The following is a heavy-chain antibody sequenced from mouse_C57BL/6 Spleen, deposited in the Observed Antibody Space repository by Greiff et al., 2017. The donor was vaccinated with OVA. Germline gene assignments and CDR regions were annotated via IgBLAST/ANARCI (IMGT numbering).Heavy chain of an antibody. J-gene: IGHJ1*03. Sequence: EVQVVESGGGLVKPGGSLKLSCAASGFTFSSYTMSWVRHTPEQRLEWVATISGGGGNTYYPDSVKGRFTISRDNSKNPLYLQMSSLRSEDTALYYCAREGISYYYGSSRYFDVWGTGTTVTVSS. CDR2: ISGGGGNT. V-gene: IGHV5-9*01. CDR1: GFTFSSYT. D-gene: IGHD1-1*01. CDR3: AREGISYYYGSSRYFDV.